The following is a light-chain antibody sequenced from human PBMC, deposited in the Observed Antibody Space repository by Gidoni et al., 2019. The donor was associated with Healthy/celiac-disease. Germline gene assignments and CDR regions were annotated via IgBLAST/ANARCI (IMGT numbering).Light chain of an antibody. Sequence: EIVLTQSPATLSLSPGERATLSCRASQSVSSYLAWYQQKPGQAPRLLISDASTRATGLPARFSGSGSGTDFTLTISSLEPEDFAVYYCQQRSNWPLTFXGXTKVEIK. V-gene: IGKV3-11*01. CDR1: QSVSSY. CDR3: QQRSNWPLT. CDR2: DAS. J-gene: IGKJ4*01.